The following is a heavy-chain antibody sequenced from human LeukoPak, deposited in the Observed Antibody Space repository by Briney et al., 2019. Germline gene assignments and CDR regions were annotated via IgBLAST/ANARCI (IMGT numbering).Heavy chain of an antibody. CDR2: IKQDGSEK. CDR3: VRVGGTPDY. CDR1: GFTFSSHW. D-gene: IGHD1-26*01. Sequence: GGSLGLSCAASGFTFSSHWMSWVRQAPGKGLEWVANIKQDGSEKYYVDSVKGRFTVSRDNAKNSLFLQMNSLRAEDTAVYYCVRVGGTPDYWGQGTLVTVSS. J-gene: IGHJ4*02. V-gene: IGHV3-7*01.